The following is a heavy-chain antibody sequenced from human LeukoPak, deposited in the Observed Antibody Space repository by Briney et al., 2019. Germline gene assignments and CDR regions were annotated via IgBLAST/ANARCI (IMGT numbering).Heavy chain of an antibody. CDR1: GDSISSSSYY. Sequence: SETLSLICTVSGDSISSSSYYGGWSRQPPGKGQEWIGSIYYSGSTYYNPSLKSRVTISVDTSKNQFSLQLSSVTAADTAVYYCARHQLLEMYFDYWGQGTLVTVSS. CDR2: IYYSGST. J-gene: IGHJ4*01. CDR3: ARHQLLEMYFDY. D-gene: IGHD2-2*01. V-gene: IGHV4-39*07.